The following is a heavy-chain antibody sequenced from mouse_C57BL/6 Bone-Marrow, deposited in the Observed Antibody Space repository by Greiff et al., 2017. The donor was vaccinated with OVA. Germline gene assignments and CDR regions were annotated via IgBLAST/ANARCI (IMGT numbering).Heavy chain of an antibody. J-gene: IGHJ3*01. V-gene: IGHV5-4*01. Sequence: EVQLVESGGGLVKPGGSLKLSCAASGFTFSSYAMSWVRQTPEKRLEWVATISDGGSYTYYPDNVKGRFTISRDNAKNNLYLQMSHLKSEDTAMYYCGRRADGNLQGAWFACWGHGTLVTVS. D-gene: IGHD2-1*01. CDR1: GFTFSSYA. CDR3: GRRADGNLQGAWFAC. CDR2: ISDGGSYT.